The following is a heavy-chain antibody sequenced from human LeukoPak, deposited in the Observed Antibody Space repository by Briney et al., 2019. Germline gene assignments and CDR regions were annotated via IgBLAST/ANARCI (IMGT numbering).Heavy chain of an antibody. V-gene: IGHV4-39*07. Sequence: SETLSLTCTVSGGSISSSSYYWGWIRQPPGKGLEWIGSIYYSGSTYYNPSLKSRVTISVDTSKNQFSLKLSSVTAADTAVYYCARDSSSPDAFDIWGQGTMVTVSS. CDR2: IYYSGST. CDR3: ARDSSSPDAFDI. CDR1: GGSISSSSYY. J-gene: IGHJ3*02. D-gene: IGHD6-6*01.